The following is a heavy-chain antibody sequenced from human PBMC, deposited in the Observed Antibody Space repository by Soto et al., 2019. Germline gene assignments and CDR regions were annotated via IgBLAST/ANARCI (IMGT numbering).Heavy chain of an antibody. D-gene: IGHD4-4*01. Sequence: QVQLQESGPGLVKPSQTLSLTCTVSGGSISSGGYYWRWIRQHPGKGREWIGYIYYSGSTYYNPSLKSRVTISVDTSKNQFSLKLSSVTAADTAVYYCARALTVYPAHYYYYGMDVWGQGTTVTVSS. V-gene: IGHV4-31*03. CDR1: GGSISSGGYY. CDR2: IYYSGST. J-gene: IGHJ6*02. CDR3: ARALTVYPAHYYYYGMDV.